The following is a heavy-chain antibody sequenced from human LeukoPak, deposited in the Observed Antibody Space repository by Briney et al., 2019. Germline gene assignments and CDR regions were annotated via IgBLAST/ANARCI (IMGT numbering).Heavy chain of an antibody. V-gene: IGHV1-46*01. Sequence: ASVKVSCKASGYTFTSYYMHWVRQAPGQGLEWMGIINPSGGSTSYAQKFQGRVTMTTDTSTSTAYMELRSLRSDDTAVYYCARGVVGATFLPVDWGQGTLVTVSS. CDR3: ARGVVGATFLPVD. CDR1: GYTFTSYY. D-gene: IGHD1-26*01. CDR2: INPSGGST. J-gene: IGHJ4*02.